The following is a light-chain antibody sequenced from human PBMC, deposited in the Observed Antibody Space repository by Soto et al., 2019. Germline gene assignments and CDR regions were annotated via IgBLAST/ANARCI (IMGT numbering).Light chain of an antibody. CDR2: TAS. V-gene: IGKV1-39*01. CDR1: LRIDSY. J-gene: IGKJ3*01. Sequence: DLQMTQSPSSLSASVGDRVTITCRTSLRIDSYLNWYQHIPGKAPKLLIYTASSLQSGVPSRFSGSGSGTEFTLTISSLQPEDFAIYYCQKTYSTPFTFGPGTKVDI. CDR3: QKTYSTPFT.